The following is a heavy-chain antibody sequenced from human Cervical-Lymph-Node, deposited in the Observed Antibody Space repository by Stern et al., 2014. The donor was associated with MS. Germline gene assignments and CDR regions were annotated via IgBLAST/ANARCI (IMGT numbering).Heavy chain of an antibody. J-gene: IGHJ4*02. CDR1: GYSFTIYY. CDR2: IDPYNSDT. Sequence: EVQLVESGAEVKKPGESLKISCKLSGYSFTIYYIAWVRQMPGKGLEWRGVIDPYNSDTTYSRSFQGKVTISADKSITTAYLQWSSLRASDTAMYYCARHVQGFDYWGQGTLVTVSS. CDR3: ARHVQGFDY. V-gene: IGHV5-51*01.